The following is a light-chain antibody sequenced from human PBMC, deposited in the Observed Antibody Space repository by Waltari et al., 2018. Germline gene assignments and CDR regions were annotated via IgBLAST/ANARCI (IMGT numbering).Light chain of an antibody. CDR2: DVS. CDR3: CSYAGNYIWV. J-gene: IGLJ3*02. V-gene: IGLV2-23*02. Sequence: QSALTQPASVSGSPGQSVTISCTGASSDIGRYDIVSWYQQHPGNAPKLIICDVSKRPSGVSDRFSGSKCGETASLTISGLQFEDEADYYCCSYAGNYIWVFGGGTRLTVL. CDR1: SSDIGRYDI.